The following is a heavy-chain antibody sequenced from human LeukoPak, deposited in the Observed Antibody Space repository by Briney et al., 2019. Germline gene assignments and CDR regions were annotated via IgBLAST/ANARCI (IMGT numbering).Heavy chain of an antibody. CDR3: AKDRVCSGGSCGFDP. CDR2: IFSGGST. D-gene: IGHD2-15*01. V-gene: IGHV3-53*05. J-gene: IGHJ5*02. CDR1: GFTVSSNY. Sequence: GGSLRLSCAASGFTVSSNYMSWVRQAPGKGLEWVSVIFSGGSTYYADSVKGRFTISRDNSKNTLYLQMNSLRAEDTAVYYCAKDRVCSGGSCGFDPWGQGTLVTVSS.